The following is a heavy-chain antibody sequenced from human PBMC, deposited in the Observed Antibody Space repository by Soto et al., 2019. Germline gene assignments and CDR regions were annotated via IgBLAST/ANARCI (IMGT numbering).Heavy chain of an antibody. V-gene: IGHV3-9*01. CDR2: ISWNSGSI. CDR3: ASTDDFDY. J-gene: IGHJ4*02. D-gene: IGHD4-17*01. Sequence: PGGSLRLSCAAAVFTFDDYAMHWVRQAPGKGLEWVSGISWNSGSIGYADSAKGRFTISRDNAKNSLYLQMNSLRAEDTALYYCASTDDFDYWGQGXLVTYPQ. CDR1: VFTFDDYA.